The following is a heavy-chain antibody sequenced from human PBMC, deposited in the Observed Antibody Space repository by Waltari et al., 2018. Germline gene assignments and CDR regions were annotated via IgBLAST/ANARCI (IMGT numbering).Heavy chain of an antibody. J-gene: IGHJ6*03. CDR2: ISSSSSYI. D-gene: IGHD3-3*01. CDR1: GFTFSSYS. V-gene: IGHV3-21*01. Sequence: EVQLVESGGGLVKPGGSLRLSCAASGFTFSSYSMNWVRQAPGKGLEWVSSISSSSSYIYYADSVKGRFTISRDNAKNSLYLQMNSLRAEDTAVYYCASIDFWSGAIAPKYMDVWGKGTTVTVSS. CDR3: ASIDFWSGAIAPKYMDV.